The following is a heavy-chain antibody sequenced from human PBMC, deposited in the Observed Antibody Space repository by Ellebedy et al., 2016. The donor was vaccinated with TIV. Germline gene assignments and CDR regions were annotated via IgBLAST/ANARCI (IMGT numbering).Heavy chain of an antibody. J-gene: IGHJ3*02. CDR3: VRPRLMGIQQDAFDM. V-gene: IGHV3-11*01. D-gene: IGHD6-13*01. CDR2: ITSSGSTI. Sequence: GESLKISCAASGFTFSDFYMIWIRQAPGKGLEWVSYITSSGSTIYYADSVKGRFTISRDNAKNSLYLQMNSLRASDTATYYCVRPRLMGIQQDAFDMWGRGTTVTVSS. CDR1: GFTFSDFY.